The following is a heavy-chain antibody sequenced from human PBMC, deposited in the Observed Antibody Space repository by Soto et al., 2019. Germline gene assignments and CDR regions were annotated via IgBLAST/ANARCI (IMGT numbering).Heavy chain of an antibody. D-gene: IGHD3-16*01. CDR2: INNSGTT. Sequence: SETLCLTCYVYGGSFSGHSWNWIRQPPGKGLEWIGEINNSGTTNYNSSLTSRVTTSLDTSQNQFSLKLMSVTAADTAVYYCARARRGGSYFDYWGQGTPVTVSS. V-gene: IGHV4-34*01. CDR1: GGSFSGHS. J-gene: IGHJ4*01. CDR3: ARARRGGSYFDY.